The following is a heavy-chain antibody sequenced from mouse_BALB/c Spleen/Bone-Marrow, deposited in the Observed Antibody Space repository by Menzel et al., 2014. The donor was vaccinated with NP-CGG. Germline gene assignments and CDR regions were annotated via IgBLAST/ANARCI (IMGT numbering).Heavy chain of an antibody. J-gene: IGHJ1*01. CDR3: AKDSVYGSGYWYFDD. CDR2: IRTKANGYTT. Sequence: EVQVVESGGGLVQPGGSLKLSCATSGFTFTEYYMSWVRQPPGKALEWLGFIRTKANGYTTEYSVSVKGRFTVSTDNSLGILYLQMNTLRAEDSATYYCAKDSVYGSGYWYFDDWGAGTTVTVSS. V-gene: IGHV7-3*02. CDR1: GFTFTEYY. D-gene: IGHD1-1*01.